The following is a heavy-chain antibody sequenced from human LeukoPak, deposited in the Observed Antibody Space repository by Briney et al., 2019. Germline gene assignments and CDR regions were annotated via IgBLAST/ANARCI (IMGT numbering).Heavy chain of an antibody. V-gene: IGHV3-21*01. CDR3: ARAGGSYGSGSYFKG. CDR2: ISSSSSYI. D-gene: IGHD3-10*01. J-gene: IGHJ4*02. CDR1: GFTFSSYS. Sequence: GGSLRLSCAASGFTFSSYSMNWVRQAPGKGLEWVSSISSSSSYIYYAGSVKGRFTISRDNAKNSLYLQMNSLRAEDTAVYYCARAGGSYGSGSYFKGWGQGTLVTVPS.